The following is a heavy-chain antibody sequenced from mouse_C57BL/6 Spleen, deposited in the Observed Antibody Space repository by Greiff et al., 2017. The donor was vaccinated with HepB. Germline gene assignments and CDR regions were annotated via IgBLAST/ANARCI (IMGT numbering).Heavy chain of an antibody. CDR1: GYSFTGYY. J-gene: IGHJ3*01. V-gene: IGHV1-31*01. Sequence: EVQLQQSGPELVKPGASVKISCKASGYSFTGYYVHWVKQSHGDILDWIGYIYPYNGVSSYNQKFKGKATLTVDMSSSTAYMELRSLTSEDSAVYYCARWGDFSWFAYWGQGTLVTVSA. CDR3: ARWGDFSWFAY. CDR2: IYPYNGVS.